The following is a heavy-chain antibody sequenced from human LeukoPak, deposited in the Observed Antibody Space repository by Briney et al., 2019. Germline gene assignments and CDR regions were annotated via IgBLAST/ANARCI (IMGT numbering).Heavy chain of an antibody. CDR3: ARDSVEWALLSPFNY. CDR2: VSSSSNYL. D-gene: IGHD1-26*01. V-gene: IGHV3-21*01. CDR1: GFMFSNYN. J-gene: IGHJ4*02. Sequence: GGSLRLSCAASGFMFSNYNMNWVRQAPGKGLEWVSSVSSSSNYLYYADSVKGRFTISRDNAKNSLYLQMNGLRAEDTAVYYCARDSVEWALLSPFNYWGQGTLVTGSS.